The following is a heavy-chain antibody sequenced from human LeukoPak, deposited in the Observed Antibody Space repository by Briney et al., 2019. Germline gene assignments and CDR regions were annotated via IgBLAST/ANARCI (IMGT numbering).Heavy chain of an antibody. CDR1: DGSFSGYY. CDR2: INHSGST. V-gene: IGHV4-34*01. Sequence: SETLSLTCAVYDGSFSGYYWSWIRQPPGKGLEWIGEINHSGSTNYNPSLKSRVTISVDMSKNQFSLKLSSVTAADTAVYYCARRLAVASPGYYGLDVWGKGTTVTVSS. CDR3: ARRLAVASPGYYGLDV. D-gene: IGHD6-19*01. J-gene: IGHJ6*04.